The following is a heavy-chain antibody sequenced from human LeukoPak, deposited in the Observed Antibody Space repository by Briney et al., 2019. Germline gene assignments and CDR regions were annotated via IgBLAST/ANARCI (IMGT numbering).Heavy chain of an antibody. D-gene: IGHD2-2*01. CDR1: GFTFSSYA. Sequence: GGSLRLSCAASGFTFSSYAMSWVRQAPGKGLEWVSAISGSAGSTNYADSVKGRFIISRDNSKNTLYLQMNSLRAEDTAAYYCAKVSEGAAISSPGWFDPWGQGTLVTVSS. V-gene: IGHV3-23*01. J-gene: IGHJ5*02. CDR2: ISGSAGST. CDR3: AKVSEGAAISSPGWFDP.